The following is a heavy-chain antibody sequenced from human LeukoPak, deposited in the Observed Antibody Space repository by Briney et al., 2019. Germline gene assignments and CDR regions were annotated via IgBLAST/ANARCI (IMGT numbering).Heavy chain of an antibody. J-gene: IGHJ4*02. CDR1: GFTFSSYA. CDR3: AKTHPGGVVMGDFDY. CDR2: ISGSGGST. V-gene: IGHV3-23*01. Sequence: GGSLRLSCAASGFTFSSYAMSWVRQAPGKGLEWVSAISGSGGSTYYADSVKGRFTISRDNPKNTLYLQMNSLRAEDTAVYYCAKTHPGGVVMGDFDYWGQGTLVTVSS. D-gene: IGHD3-3*01.